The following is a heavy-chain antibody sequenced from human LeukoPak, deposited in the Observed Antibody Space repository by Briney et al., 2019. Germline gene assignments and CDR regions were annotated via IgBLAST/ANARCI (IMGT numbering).Heavy chain of an antibody. CDR3: ARETTSKSPFDY. CDR1: GGSFSGYY. CDR2: INHSGST. J-gene: IGHJ4*02. V-gene: IGHV4-34*01. D-gene: IGHD1-14*01. Sequence: SETLSLTCAVYGGSFSGYYWSWIRQPPGKGLEWIGEINHSGSTNYNPSLKSRVTISVDTSKNQFSLKPSSVTAADTAVYYCARETTSKSPFDYWGQGTLVTVSS.